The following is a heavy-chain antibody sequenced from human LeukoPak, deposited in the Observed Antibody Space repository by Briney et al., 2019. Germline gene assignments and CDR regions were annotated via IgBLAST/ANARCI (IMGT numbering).Heavy chain of an antibody. V-gene: IGHV1-69*04. J-gene: IGHJ4*02. CDR1: GGTFSSYA. Sequence: GASVKVSCKASGGTFSSYAISWVRQAPGQGLEWMGRIIPILGIANYAQKFQGRVTITADKSTSTAYMELSSLRSEDTAVYYCAREGSLFGYSYEYWGQGTLVTVSS. D-gene: IGHD5-18*01. CDR2: IIPILGIA. CDR3: AREGSLFGYSYEY.